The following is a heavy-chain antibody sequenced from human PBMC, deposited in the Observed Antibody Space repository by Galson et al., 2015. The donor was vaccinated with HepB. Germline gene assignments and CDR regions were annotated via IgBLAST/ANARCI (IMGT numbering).Heavy chain of an antibody. J-gene: IGHJ5*02. V-gene: IGHV3-7*03. CDR3: AREAGYCSSTTSCYFWFDP. CDR2: IKQDGGEN. Sequence: SLRLSCAATGFTFSTYWMSWVRQAPGKGLEWVANIKQDGGENNYVDSVKGRFTISRDNAKNSLYLQMNSLRAEDTAVYYCAREAGYCSSTTSCYFWFDPWGQGTLVTVSS. CDR1: GFTFSTYW. D-gene: IGHD2-2*01.